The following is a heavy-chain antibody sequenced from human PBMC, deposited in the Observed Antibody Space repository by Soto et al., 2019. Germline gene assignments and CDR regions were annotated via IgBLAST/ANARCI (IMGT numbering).Heavy chain of an antibody. J-gene: IGHJ4*02. CDR3: ARFYRRWELPHPLDY. CDR1: GYTFTSYG. Sequence: QVPLVQSGAEVKKPGASVKVSCKASGYTFTSYGISWVRQAPGQGLEWMGWISAYNGNTNYAQKLQGRVTMTTDTSTSTAYMELRSLRSDDTAVYYCARFYRRWELPHPLDYWGQGTLVTVSS. V-gene: IGHV1-18*04. CDR2: ISAYNGNT. D-gene: IGHD1-26*01.